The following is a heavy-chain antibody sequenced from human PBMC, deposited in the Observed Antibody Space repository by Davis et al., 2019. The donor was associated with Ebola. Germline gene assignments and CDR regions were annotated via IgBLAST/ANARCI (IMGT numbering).Heavy chain of an antibody. CDR1: GFTFSSYS. CDR2: IKQAGSEK. Sequence: PGGSLRLSCAASGFTFSSYSMNWVRQAPGKGLEWVANIKQAGSEKYYVDSVKGRFTISRDNAKNSLYLQMNSLRAEDTAVYYCAGDTGYSSGWYPGYWGQGTLVTVSS. J-gene: IGHJ4*02. D-gene: IGHD6-19*01. CDR3: AGDTGYSSGWYPGY. V-gene: IGHV3-7*01.